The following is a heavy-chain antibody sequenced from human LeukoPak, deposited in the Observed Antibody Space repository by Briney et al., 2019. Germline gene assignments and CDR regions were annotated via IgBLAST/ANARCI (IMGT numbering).Heavy chain of an antibody. D-gene: IGHD1-1*01. CDR2: IHYSGST. V-gene: IGHV4-59*01. Sequence: PSETLSLTCTVSGDSIIGYYWSWIRQPPGKGLEWIGYIHYSGSTNYNPSLQSRVTISVDTSRSHFSLKLSSATAADTAVYYCARGERLGPDFWGQGTLVTVSS. CDR1: GDSIIGYY. J-gene: IGHJ4*02. CDR3: ARGERLGPDF.